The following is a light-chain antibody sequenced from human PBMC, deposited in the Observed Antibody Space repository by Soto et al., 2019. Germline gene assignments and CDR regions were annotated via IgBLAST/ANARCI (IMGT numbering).Light chain of an antibody. V-gene: IGLV2-14*01. CDR1: SSDVGGYNY. CDR2: EVS. J-gene: IGLJ2*01. CDR3: SSYTSSSTLVV. Sequence: QSALTQPASVSGSPGQSITISCTGTSSDVGGYNYVSWYQQHPGKAPKLMIYEVSNRPSGVSNRFSGPKSGNTPSLTISGLQAEDEADYYCSSYTSSSTLVVFGGGTKLTVL.